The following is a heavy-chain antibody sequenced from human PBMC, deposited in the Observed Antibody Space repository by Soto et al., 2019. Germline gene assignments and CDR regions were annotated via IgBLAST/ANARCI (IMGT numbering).Heavy chain of an antibody. CDR1: NGSISNYF. D-gene: IGHD6-19*01. CDR2: VYYTGST. V-gene: IGHV4-59*01. J-gene: IGHJ6*02. Sequence: PSETLSLTCTVSNGSISNYFWSWIRQSPGKGLEWLGYVYYTGSTSYNPSVKSRVTMSVDTSKKQFSLKLSSATAADTAVYYCARYSSGWPGNGMDVWGQGTTVTVSS. CDR3: ARYSSGWPGNGMDV.